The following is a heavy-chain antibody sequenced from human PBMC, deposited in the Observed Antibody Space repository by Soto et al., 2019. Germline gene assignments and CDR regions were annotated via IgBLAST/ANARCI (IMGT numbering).Heavy chain of an antibody. CDR3: ARGASYGDYSGGFVP. V-gene: IGHV4-4*02. CDR2: IYHSGNT. D-gene: IGHD4-17*01. J-gene: IGHJ5*02. CDR1: GGSISSSNW. Sequence: QVQLQESGPGLVKPSGTLSLTCAVSGGSISSSNWWSWVRQSPGKGLEWIGEIYHSGNTNYNPSLKSRVTISVDKSKNQFSLKVSSVTPADTAVYYCARGASYGDYSGGFVPWGQGTLVTVSS.